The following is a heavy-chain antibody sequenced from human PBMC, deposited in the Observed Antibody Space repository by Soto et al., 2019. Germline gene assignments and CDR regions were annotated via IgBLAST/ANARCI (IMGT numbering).Heavy chain of an antibody. D-gene: IGHD4-17*01. CDR2: INHSGST. CDR3: ARGTPLRDDAFDI. V-gene: IGHV4-34*01. J-gene: IGHJ3*02. Sequence: TSETLSLTXAVYGGSFSGYYWSWIRQPPGKGLEWIGEINHSGSTNYNPSLKSRVTISVDTSKNQFSLKLSSVTAADTAVYYCARGTPLRDDAFDIWGQGTMVTVSS. CDR1: GGSFSGYY.